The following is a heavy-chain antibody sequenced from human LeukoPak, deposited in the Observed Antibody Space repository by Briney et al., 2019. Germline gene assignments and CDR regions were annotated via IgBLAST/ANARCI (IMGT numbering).Heavy chain of an antibody. CDR2: IYYSGST. Sequence: PSETLSLTCTVSGGSISSSSYYWGWLRQPPGKGLEWIGSIYYSGSTYYNPSLKSRVTISVDTSKNQFSLKLSSVTAADPAVYYCARRVTGTETLDYWGQGTLVTVSS. CDR1: GGSISSSSYY. CDR3: ARRVTGTETLDY. D-gene: IGHD1-20*01. V-gene: IGHV4-39*01. J-gene: IGHJ4*02.